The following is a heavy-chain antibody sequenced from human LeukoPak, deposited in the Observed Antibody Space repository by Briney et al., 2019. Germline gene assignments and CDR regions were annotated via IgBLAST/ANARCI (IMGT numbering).Heavy chain of an antibody. Sequence: PSETLSLTCTVSGGSISSGGYYWSWIRQHPGKGLEWIGYIYYSGSTYYNPSLKSRVTISVDTSKNQFSLKLSSVTAADTAVYYCARDAKGVGATVDYWGQGTPVTVSS. D-gene: IGHD1-26*01. CDR1: GGSISSGGYY. CDR2: IYYSGST. CDR3: ARDAKGVGATVDY. J-gene: IGHJ4*02. V-gene: IGHV4-31*03.